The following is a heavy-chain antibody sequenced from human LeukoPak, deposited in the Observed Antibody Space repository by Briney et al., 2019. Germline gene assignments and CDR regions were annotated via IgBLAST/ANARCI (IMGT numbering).Heavy chain of an antibody. D-gene: IGHD3-10*01. V-gene: IGHV4-61*02. Sequence: PSETLSLTCTVSGGSISSGSYYWSWIRQPPGKGLEWIGRIYTSGSTNYNPSLKSRVTMSVDTSKNQFSLKLSSVTAADTAVYYCARGGATFGELTNWFDPWGQGTLVTVSS. J-gene: IGHJ5*02. CDR1: GGSISSGSYY. CDR3: ARGGATFGELTNWFDP. CDR2: IYTSGST.